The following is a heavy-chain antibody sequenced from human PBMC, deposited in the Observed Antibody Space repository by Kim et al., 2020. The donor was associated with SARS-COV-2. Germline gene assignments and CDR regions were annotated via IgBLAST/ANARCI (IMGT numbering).Heavy chain of an antibody. Sequence: DYAVAVKSRITINPDTSKNQFSLQLNSVTPEDTAVYYCARGTGGTSTDVWGQGTTVTVSS. D-gene: IGHD7-27*01. CDR3: ARGTGGTSTDV. J-gene: IGHJ6*02. V-gene: IGHV6-1*01.